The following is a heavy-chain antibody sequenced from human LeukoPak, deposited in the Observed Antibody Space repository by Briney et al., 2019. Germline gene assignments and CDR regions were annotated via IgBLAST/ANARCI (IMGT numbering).Heavy chain of an antibody. Sequence: PGGSLRLSCAASGFSFDDHAMHWVRQAPGKGLEWVSAVSSSGGTTYYADSVKGRFTISRDNSKNTLSLQMNSLRAEDTAIYYCAKNGDRGAYCSGGSCYPYYYYYMDVWGKGTTVTISS. CDR3: AKNGDRGAYCSGGSCYPYYYYYMDV. CDR2: VSSSGGTT. V-gene: IGHV3-23*01. J-gene: IGHJ6*03. D-gene: IGHD2-15*01. CDR1: GFSFDDHA.